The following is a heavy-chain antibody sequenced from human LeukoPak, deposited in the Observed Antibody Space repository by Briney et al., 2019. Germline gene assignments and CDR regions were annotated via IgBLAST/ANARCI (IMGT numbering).Heavy chain of an antibody. J-gene: IGHJ6*02. Sequence: GGSLRLSCAASGFAFDDYAMHWVRQAPGKGLEWVSGINWNSDRIGYADSVKGRFTISRDNAKNSLYLQMNSLRAEDTALYYCAKDSSSSPYYGMDVWGQGTTVTVSS. CDR3: AKDSSSSPYYGMDV. CDR1: GFAFDDYA. V-gene: IGHV3-9*01. CDR2: INWNSDRI. D-gene: IGHD6-6*01.